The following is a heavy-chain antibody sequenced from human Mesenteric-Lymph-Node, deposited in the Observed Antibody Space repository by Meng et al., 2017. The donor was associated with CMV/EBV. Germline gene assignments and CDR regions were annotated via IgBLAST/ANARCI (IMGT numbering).Heavy chain of an antibody. Sequence: GGSLRLSCAASRFTFSSYWMNWVRQAPGRGLEWVANIKRDGSERYYVDSVKGRFTISRDNTKNSLYLQMNSLKAEDTAVYYCARDPHFGALDYWGQGTLVTVSS. J-gene: IGHJ4*02. D-gene: IGHD3-10*01. CDR1: RFTFSSYW. V-gene: IGHV3-7*01. CDR3: ARDPHFGALDY. CDR2: IKRDGSER.